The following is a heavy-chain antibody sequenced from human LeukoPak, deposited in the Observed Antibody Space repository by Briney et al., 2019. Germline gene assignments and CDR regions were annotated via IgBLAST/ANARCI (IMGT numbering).Heavy chain of an antibody. D-gene: IGHD6-19*01. V-gene: IGHV4-31*03. J-gene: IGHJ6*03. CDR1: GGSISSGGYY. CDR2: IYYSGST. CDR3: ARTRSYYMDV. Sequence: SETLSLTCTVSGGSISSGGYYWSWIRQHPGKGLEWIGYIYYSGSTCYNPSLKSRVTISVDTSKNQFSLKLSSVTAADTAVYYCARTRSYYMDVWAKGTTVTVSS.